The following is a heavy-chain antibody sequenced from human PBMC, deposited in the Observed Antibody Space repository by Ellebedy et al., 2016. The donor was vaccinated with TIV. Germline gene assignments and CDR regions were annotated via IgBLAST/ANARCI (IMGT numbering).Heavy chain of an antibody. Sequence: SETQSLTXAVSGGSISSSNWWSWVRQPPGKGLEWIGEINHSGSTNYNPSLKSRVTISVDTSKNQFSLKLSSVTAADTAVYYCARGLSAAVAGINWFDPWGQGTLVTVSS. D-gene: IGHD6-19*01. J-gene: IGHJ5*02. V-gene: IGHV4-4*02. CDR3: ARGLSAAVAGINWFDP. CDR1: GGSISSSNW. CDR2: INHSGST.